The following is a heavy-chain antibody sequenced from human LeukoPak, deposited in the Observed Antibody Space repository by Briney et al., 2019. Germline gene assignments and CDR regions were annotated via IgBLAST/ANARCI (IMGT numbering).Heavy chain of an antibody. V-gene: IGHV4-61*05. J-gene: IGHJ3*02. D-gene: IGHD2-2*01. CDR3: VKSNSRYQPWTLDI. Sequence: SETLSLTCTVSGGSIISSTYYWGWIRQPPGKGLEWIGYIFYNEGTSYNPSLKSRVTISVDTSNNQLSLKVNSVTAADTAMYYCVKSNSRYQPWTLDIWGRGTMVTVSS. CDR2: IFYNEGT. CDR1: GGSIISSTYY.